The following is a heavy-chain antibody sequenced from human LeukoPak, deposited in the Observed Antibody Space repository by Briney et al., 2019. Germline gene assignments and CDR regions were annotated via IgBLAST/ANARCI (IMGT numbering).Heavy chain of an antibody. CDR3: ARDWRWSFDY. D-gene: IGHD5-24*01. Sequence: GGSLRLSCAASGFSFSGFSINWVRQAPGKGLEWGSYIGNSGSPKDYADSVKGRFTISRDDARNSVYLEMNSLRAEDTAVYFCARDWRWSFDYWGQGALVTVSS. J-gene: IGHJ4*02. CDR1: GFSFSGFS. CDR2: IGNSGSPK. V-gene: IGHV3-48*01.